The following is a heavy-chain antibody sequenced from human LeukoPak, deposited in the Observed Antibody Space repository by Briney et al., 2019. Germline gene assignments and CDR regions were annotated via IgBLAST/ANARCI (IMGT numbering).Heavy chain of an antibody. D-gene: IGHD3-22*01. V-gene: IGHV3-66*01. CDR1: GFTVTTNY. CDR3: AKTPSGYYYPFDY. CDR2: IHRDGST. J-gene: IGHJ4*02. Sequence: GGSLRLSCAVSGFTVTTNYMSWVRQAPGKGLEWVSIIHRDGSTYYADSVKGRFTTSRDNSKNTLYLQMNSLRAEDTAVDYCAKTPSGYYYPFDYWGPGTLVTVSS.